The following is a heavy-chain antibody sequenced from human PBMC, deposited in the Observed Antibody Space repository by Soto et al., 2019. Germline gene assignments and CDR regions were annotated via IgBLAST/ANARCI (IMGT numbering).Heavy chain of an antibody. J-gene: IGHJ4*02. D-gene: IGHD3-16*02. CDR3: ADGGEWSFNFEY. V-gene: IGHV3-23*01. Sequence: XGSLRISCAAAGFTFSSYAMSWVRQAPGKGLEWVSGISASGRNTYYPDSVKGRFTTSRDNSKNTLYLQMNNLRVEDTAVYYCADGGEWSFNFEYWGLGALVTVS. CDR1: GFTFSSYA. CDR2: ISASGRNT.